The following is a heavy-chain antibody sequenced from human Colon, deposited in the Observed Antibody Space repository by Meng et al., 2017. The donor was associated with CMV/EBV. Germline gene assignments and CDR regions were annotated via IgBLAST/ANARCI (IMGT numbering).Heavy chain of an antibody. J-gene: IGHJ6*02. Sequence: GGSLRLSCAASGFTVSSNYMSWVRQAPGKGLGWVSVIYSGGNTYYADSVKGRFTISRDNSKNTLYLQMNSLRAEDTAVYYCARMGLDYYYYGMDVWGQGTTVTVSS. CDR3: ARMGLDYYYYGMDV. CDR1: GFTVSSNY. D-gene: IGHD5-24*01. V-gene: IGHV3-53*01. CDR2: IYSGGNT.